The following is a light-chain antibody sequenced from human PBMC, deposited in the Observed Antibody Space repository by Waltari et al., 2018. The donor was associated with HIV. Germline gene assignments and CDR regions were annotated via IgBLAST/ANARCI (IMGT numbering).Light chain of an antibody. V-gene: IGKV3D-15*01. CDR2: DLA. CDR3: QQYYHWPRT. CDR1: QNVKSN. J-gene: IGKJ1*01. Sequence: EVVMTQSPATLGVSPGERVTLPCRTSQNVKSNLAGYQQKPAEAPRILIQDLATTTSGVAARFSGRGSGTDFTLTISSLQSEDFAVYYCQQYYHWPRTFGQGTSV.